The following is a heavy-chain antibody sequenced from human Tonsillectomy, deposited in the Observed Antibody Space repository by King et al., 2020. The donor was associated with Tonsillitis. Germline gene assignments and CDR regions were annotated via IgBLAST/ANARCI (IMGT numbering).Heavy chain of an antibody. D-gene: IGHD2-15*01. J-gene: IGHJ6*02. Sequence: VQLVESGGGLVQPGGSLRLSCAASGFTFSSYWMSWVRQAPGKGLEWVANIKQDGSDKYYVDSVKGRFTISRDNAKNSLYLQMNSLRAEDTAVYYCAGLVGSPTEPYFFYGLVVWGQGTTVTVSS. CDR1: GFTFSSYW. CDR3: AGLVGSPTEPYFFYGLVV. V-gene: IGHV3-7*01. CDR2: IKQDGSDK.